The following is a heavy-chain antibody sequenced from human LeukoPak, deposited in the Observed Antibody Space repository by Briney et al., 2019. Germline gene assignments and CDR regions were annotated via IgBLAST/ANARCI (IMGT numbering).Heavy chain of an antibody. CDR3: ATKPVGCCYYGMDV. V-gene: IGHV1-24*01. J-gene: IGHJ6*02. D-gene: IGHD4-23*01. Sequence: ASVKVSCKVSGYTLTELSMHWVRQAPGKGLEWMGGFDPEDGETIYAQKFQGRVTMTEDTSTDTAYMELSSPRSEDTAVYYCATKPVGCCYYGMDVWGQGTTVTVSS. CDR2: FDPEDGET. CDR1: GYTLTELS.